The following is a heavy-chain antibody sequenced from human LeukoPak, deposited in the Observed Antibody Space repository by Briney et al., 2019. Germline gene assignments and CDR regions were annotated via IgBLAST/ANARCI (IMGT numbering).Heavy chain of an antibody. CDR2: ISSSGSYV. D-gene: IGHD1-20*01. CDR3: ARVITGXXX. CDR1: GFTFSSYS. Sequence: GGSLRLSCAASGFTFSSYSMYWVRQAPGKGLEWVSSISSSGSYVYYADSVKGRFTISRDNARNSLYLQMNSLRAEDTAVYYCARVITGXXXWGQGXLXTVXS. V-gene: IGHV3-21*01. J-gene: IGHJ4*02.